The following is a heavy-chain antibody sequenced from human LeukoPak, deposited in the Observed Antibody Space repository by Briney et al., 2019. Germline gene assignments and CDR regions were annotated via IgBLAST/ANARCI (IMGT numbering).Heavy chain of an antibody. Sequence: PGGSLRLSCAASGFTFSSYGMHWVRQAPGKGLEWVAVISYDGSNKYYADSVKGRFTISRDNAKNSLYLQMNSLRAEDTALYYCAKLAKRYSSSWYFDYWGQGTLVTVSS. CDR3: AKLAKRYSSSWYFDY. D-gene: IGHD6-13*01. CDR2: ISYDGSNK. V-gene: IGHV3-30*18. J-gene: IGHJ4*02. CDR1: GFTFSSYG.